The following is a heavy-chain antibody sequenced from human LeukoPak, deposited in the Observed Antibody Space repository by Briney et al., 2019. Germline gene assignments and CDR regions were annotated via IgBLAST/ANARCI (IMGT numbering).Heavy chain of an antibody. CDR3: AGSTTWIQPYRFFDY. Sequence: SQTLSLTCTVSGGSISSGSYYWGWIRQPAGKGLEWIGRIYTSGSTNYNPSLKSRVTISVDTSKNQFSLKLSSVTAADTAVYYCAGSTTWIQPYRFFDYWGQGTLVTVSS. CDR2: IYTSGST. J-gene: IGHJ4*02. V-gene: IGHV4-61*02. CDR1: GGSISSGSYY. D-gene: IGHD5-18*01.